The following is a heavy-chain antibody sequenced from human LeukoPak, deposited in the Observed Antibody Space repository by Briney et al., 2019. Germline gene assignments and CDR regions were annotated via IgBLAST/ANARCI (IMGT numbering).Heavy chain of an antibody. CDR2: IRSDGSNK. CDR3: ARILDSAWGELGY. Sequence: GGSLRLSCTASGFTVNSNYMSWVRQAPGKGLEWMAFIRSDGSNKYYADSVKGRFTISRDNSKNTLYLQMNSLRAEDTAVYYCARILDSAWGELGYWGQGTLVTVSS. D-gene: IGHD6-19*01. V-gene: IGHV3-30*02. CDR1: GFTVNSNY. J-gene: IGHJ4*02.